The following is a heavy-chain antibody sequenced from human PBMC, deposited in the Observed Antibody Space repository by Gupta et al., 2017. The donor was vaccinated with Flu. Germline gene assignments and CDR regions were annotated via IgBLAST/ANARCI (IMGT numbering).Heavy chain of an antibody. CDR3: ARFDYGDYLNEYFQH. J-gene: IGHJ1*01. CDR2: IYYSGST. D-gene: IGHD4-17*01. CDR1: GGSISSSSYY. Sequence: QLQLQESGPGLVKPSETLSLTCPVSGGSISSSSYYWGWFRQPPGKGLEWIGSIYYSGSTYYNPSLKSRVTISVDTSKNQFSLKLSSVTAADTAVYYCARFDYGDYLNEYFQHWGQGTLVTVSS. V-gene: IGHV4-39*01.